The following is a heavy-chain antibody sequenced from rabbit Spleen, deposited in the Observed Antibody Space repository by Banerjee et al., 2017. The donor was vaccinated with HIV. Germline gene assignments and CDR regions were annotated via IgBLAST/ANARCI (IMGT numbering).Heavy chain of an antibody. D-gene: IGHD1-1*01. CDR3: ARDSRSSFSSYGMDL. J-gene: IGHJ6*01. Sequence: QEQLEESGRGLVRPEGSLTLTCTASGISFGINDYMCWVRQAPGKGLEWIACIDAGSSGFTYHANWAKGRFTISKTSSTTVTLQATSLTAADTATYFCARDSRSSFSSYGMDLWGQGTLVTVS. CDR1: GISFGINDY. V-gene: IGHV1S45*01. CDR2: IDAGSSGFT.